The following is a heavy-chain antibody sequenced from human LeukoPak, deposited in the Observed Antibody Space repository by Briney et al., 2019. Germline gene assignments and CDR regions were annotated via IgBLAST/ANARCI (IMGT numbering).Heavy chain of an antibody. V-gene: IGHV4-59*12. CDR1: GGSINNYY. CDR2: TYYSGNT. D-gene: IGHD3-10*01. J-gene: IGHJ4*02. CDR3: ARDPLWFGDGDVY. Sequence: PSETLSLTCTVSGGSINNYYWSWIRQSPEKGLEWIGNTYYSGNTKYNPSLKSRVTISVDTSKNQVSLKLSSVTAADTAVYYCARDPLWFGDGDVYWGQGTLVTVSS.